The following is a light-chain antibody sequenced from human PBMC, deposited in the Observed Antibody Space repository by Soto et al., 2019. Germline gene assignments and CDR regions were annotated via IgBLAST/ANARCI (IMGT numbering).Light chain of an antibody. CDR2: VND. Sequence: QSVLTQPPSASGTPGQRVTISCFGVRSNTGTNTVGWYQQLPGAAPKVLIYVNDKRPSGVPDRFSGSNSGTSASLTISGLQSEDEADYYCVAWDDNLDAHVFGTG. CDR1: RSNTGTNT. CDR3: VAWDDNLDAHV. V-gene: IGLV1-44*01. J-gene: IGLJ1*01.